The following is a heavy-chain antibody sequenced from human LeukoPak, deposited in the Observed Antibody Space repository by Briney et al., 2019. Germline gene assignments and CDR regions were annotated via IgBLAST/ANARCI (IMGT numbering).Heavy chain of an antibody. CDR3: ARVRVLYYDFWSGYYYDY. CDR1: GYTFTSYY. V-gene: IGHV1-46*01. CDR2: INPSGGST. D-gene: IGHD3-3*01. Sequence: GASVKVSCKASGYTFTSYYMHWMRQAPGQGLEWMGIINPSGGSTSYAQKFQGRVTMTRDTSTSTVYMELSSLRSEDTAVYYCARVRVLYYDFWSGYYYDYWGQGTLVTVSS. J-gene: IGHJ4*02.